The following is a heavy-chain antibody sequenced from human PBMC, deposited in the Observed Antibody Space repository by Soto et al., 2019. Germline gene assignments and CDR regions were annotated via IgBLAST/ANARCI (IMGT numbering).Heavy chain of an antibody. CDR3: VLSRPRNAARDH. D-gene: IGHD2-2*01. CDR2: ITHGGST. Sequence: SETLSLTCAVYGGSFSGYFYSWIRQPPGKGLEWIGEITHGGSTNYNPSLKSRVTISIDTSKNQFSLKLSSVTAADTAVYYCVLSRPRNAARDHWGQGTQVTVSS. V-gene: IGHV4-34*01. J-gene: IGHJ4*02. CDR1: GGSFSGYF.